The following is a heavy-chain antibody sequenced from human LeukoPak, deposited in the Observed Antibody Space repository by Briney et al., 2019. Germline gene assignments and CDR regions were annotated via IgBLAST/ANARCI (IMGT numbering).Heavy chain of an antibody. Sequence: SGPTLVNPTQTLTLTCTFSGFSLSTSGVGVGWIRQPPGKALEWLALVYWDDDKRYSPSLRSRLTISKDTSKNQVVLTMTDMDPVDAATYYCAHSVSIVVVTTAMHHPYYFDYWGQGTLVTVSS. CDR1: GFSLSTSGVG. CDR2: VYWDDDK. J-gene: IGHJ4*02. CDR3: AHSVSIVVVTTAMHHPYYFDY. V-gene: IGHV2-5*02. D-gene: IGHD2-2*01.